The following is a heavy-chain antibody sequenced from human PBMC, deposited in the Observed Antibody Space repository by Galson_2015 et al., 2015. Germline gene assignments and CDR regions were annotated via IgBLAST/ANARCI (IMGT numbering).Heavy chain of an antibody. CDR2: IYWDEDR. D-gene: IGHD3-16*02. J-gene: IGHJ3*01. CDR3: AHILITYGGVFGLDAFDV. V-gene: IGHV2-5*02. CDR1: GFSLRNTGVG. Sequence: PALVKPTQPLTLTCTFSGFSLRNTGVGVGWIRQPPGKALEWLALIYWDEDRRYSPSLRSRLTITKDTSKNQVVLTMTNVDPVDTATFYCAHILITYGGVFGLDAFDVWGQGTLVTVAS.